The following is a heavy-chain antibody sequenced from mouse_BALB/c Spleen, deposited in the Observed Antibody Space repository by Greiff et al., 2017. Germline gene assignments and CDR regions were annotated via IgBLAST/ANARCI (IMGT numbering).Heavy chain of an antibody. CDR3: ARDQEGYFDV. D-gene: IGHD3-2*02. CDR2: ISDGGSYT. J-gene: IGHJ1*01. Sequence: EVKVVESGGGLVKPGGSLKLSCAASGFTFSDYYMYWVRQTPEKRLEWVATISDGGSYTYYPDSVKGRFTISRDNAKNNLYLQMSSLKSEDTAMYYCARDQEGYFDVWGAGTTVTVSS. CDR1: GFTFSDYY. V-gene: IGHV5-4*02.